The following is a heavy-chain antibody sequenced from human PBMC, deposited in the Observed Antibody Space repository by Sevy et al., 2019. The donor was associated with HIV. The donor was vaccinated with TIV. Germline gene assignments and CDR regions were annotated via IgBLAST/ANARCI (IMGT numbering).Heavy chain of an antibody. CDR3: ARAIRYYYASSGFHYFDY. CDR1: GYTFTSYG. CDR2: ISAYNDNT. D-gene: IGHD3-22*01. J-gene: IGHJ4*02. Sequence: ASVKVSCKASGYTFTSYGFSWVRQAPGQGLEWMGWISAYNDNTNYAQKLQGRLTMTTDTSTSTAYMELRSLRSDDTAVYYCARAIRYYYASSGFHYFDYWGQGTLVTVSS. V-gene: IGHV1-18*01.